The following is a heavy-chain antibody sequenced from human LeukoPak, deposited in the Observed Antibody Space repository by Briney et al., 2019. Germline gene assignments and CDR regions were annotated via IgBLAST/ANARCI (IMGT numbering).Heavy chain of an antibody. CDR3: AKESRDGYNYGYYYGMDV. CDR1: GFTLSSYG. V-gene: IGHV3-30*18. J-gene: IGHJ6*02. CDR2: ISYDGSNK. Sequence: PGRSLRPSCAASGFTLSSYGMHCVRQAPGKGLEWVAVISYDGSNKYYADSVKGRFTISRDNSKNTLYLQMNSLRAEDTAVYYCAKESRDGYNYGYYYGMDVWGQGTTVTVSS. D-gene: IGHD5-24*01.